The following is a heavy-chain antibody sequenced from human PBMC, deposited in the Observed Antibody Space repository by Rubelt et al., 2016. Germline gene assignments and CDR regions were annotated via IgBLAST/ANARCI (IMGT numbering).Heavy chain of an antibody. CDR2: IWYDGSNK. D-gene: IGHD1-26*01. V-gene: IGHV3-33*01. Sequence: EWVAVIWYDGSNKYYADSVKGRFTISRDNSKNTLYLQMNGLRAEDTAVYYCAREGDIVGATTAFDYWGQGTLVTVSS. CDR3: AREGDIVGATTAFDY. J-gene: IGHJ4*02.